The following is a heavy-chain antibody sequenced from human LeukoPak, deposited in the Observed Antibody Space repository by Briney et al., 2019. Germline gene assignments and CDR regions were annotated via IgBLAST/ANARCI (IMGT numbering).Heavy chain of an antibody. CDR3: ARHSGSYAYFDY. CDR1: GYTFTSYY. J-gene: IGHJ4*02. Sequence: GASVKVSCKASGYTFTSYYMHWVRQAPGQGLGWMGIINPSGGSTSYAQKFQGRVTMTRDTSASTVYMELSSLRSEDTAVYYCARHSGSYAYFDYWGQGTLVTVSS. V-gene: IGHV1-46*01. D-gene: IGHD1-26*01. CDR2: INPSGGST.